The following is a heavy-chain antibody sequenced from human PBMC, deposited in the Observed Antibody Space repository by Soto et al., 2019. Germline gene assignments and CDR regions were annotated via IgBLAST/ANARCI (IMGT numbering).Heavy chain of an antibody. D-gene: IGHD3-10*01. CDR1: GYTFTSYG. J-gene: IGHJ5*02. CDR3: ARDLVRGVIPHNWFVP. V-gene: IGHV1-18*01. CDR2: ISAYNGNT. Sequence: QVQLVQSGAEVKKPGASVKVSCKASGYTFTSYGITWVRQAPGQGLEWMGWISAYNGNTNYAQKLQGRVTMTTDTSTSTAYMELRSLRSDDTAVYYCARDLVRGVIPHNWFVPWGQGTLVTVSS.